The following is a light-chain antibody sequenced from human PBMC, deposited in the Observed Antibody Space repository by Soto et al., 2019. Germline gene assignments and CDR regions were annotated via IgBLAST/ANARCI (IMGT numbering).Light chain of an antibody. CDR1: QSVKSNY. CDR2: GVF. CDR3: QHYYGSPRT. Sequence: ETVLTQSPGTVSLSPGERATLSCRTSQSVKSNYLAWYQQKPGQAPRLLIYGVFNRATGIPDRCSGSGSGTDFTLTISGLEPEDSAVYYCQHYYGSPRTFGQGTKLEIK. V-gene: IGKV3-20*01. J-gene: IGKJ2*01.